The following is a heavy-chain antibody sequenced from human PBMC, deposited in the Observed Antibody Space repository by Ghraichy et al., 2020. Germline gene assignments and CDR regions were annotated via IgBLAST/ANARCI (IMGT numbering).Heavy chain of an antibody. Sequence: GALRLSCAASGFTFSSYGMHWVRQAPGKGLEWVAVIWYDGSNKYYADSVKGRFTISRDNSKNTLYLQMNSLRAEDTAVYYCASGTPSPFDYWGQGTLVTVSS. V-gene: IGHV3-33*01. CDR2: IWYDGSNK. D-gene: IGHD1-26*01. J-gene: IGHJ4*02. CDR1: GFTFSSYG. CDR3: ASGTPSPFDY.